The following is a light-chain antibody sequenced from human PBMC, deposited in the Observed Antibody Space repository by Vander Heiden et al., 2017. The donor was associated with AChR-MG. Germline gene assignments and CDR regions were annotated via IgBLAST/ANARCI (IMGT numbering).Light chain of an antibody. Sequence: QSVLTQPPSVSGAPGQRVTISCTGSSSNSGAGYDVHWYPPLPGTAPKLLLFRNRHRPSGVPDRFSGSNSGTSASLAITGLQAEDEADYYCQSYDSSLSGSVFGGGTKLTVL. CDR3: QSYDSSLSGSV. J-gene: IGLJ3*02. CDR2: RNR. CDR1: SSNSGAGYD. V-gene: IGLV1-40*01.